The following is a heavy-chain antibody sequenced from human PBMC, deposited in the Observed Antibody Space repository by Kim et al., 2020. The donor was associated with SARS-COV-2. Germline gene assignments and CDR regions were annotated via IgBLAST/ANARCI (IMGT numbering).Heavy chain of an antibody. V-gene: IGHV3-7*01. J-gene: IGHJ5*01. D-gene: IGHD3-10*01. CDR2: INEYGSKI. CDR3: ARDGAS. Sequence: GGSLRLSCAASGFTFSSYWMNWVRQAPGKGPEWVANINEYGSKISYADSVRGRFTITRDNAESSLYLQMNSLRAEDTAMYYCARDGASWGDGTLVTVS. CDR1: GFTFSSYW.